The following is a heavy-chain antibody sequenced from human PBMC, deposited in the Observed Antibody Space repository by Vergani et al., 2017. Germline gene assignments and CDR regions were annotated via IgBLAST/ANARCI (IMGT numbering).Heavy chain of an antibody. J-gene: IGHJ4*02. CDR2: ISSSGSTI. V-gene: IGHV3-11*01. Sequence: QVQLQQWGAGLLKPSETLSLTCAVYGGSFSGYYMSWIRQAPGKGLEWVSYISSSGSTIYYADSVKGRFTISRDNAKNSLYLQMNSLRAEDTAVYYCARRGNVWGSYRLDYWGQGTLVTVSS. D-gene: IGHD3-16*02. CDR3: ARRGNVWGSYRLDY. CDR1: GGSFSGYY.